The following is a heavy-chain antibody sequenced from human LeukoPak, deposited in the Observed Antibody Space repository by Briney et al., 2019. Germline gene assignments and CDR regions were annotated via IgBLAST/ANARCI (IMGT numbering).Heavy chain of an antibody. D-gene: IGHD2-2*01. CDR3: ARNFPGYWCKTSRPVPY. V-gene: IGHV3-21*04. CDR1: GFTFSSYS. CDR2: ISSSSSYI. Sequence: GGSLRLSCAASGFTFSSYSMNWVRQAPGKGLEWVSSISSSSSYIYYADSVKGRFTISRDNAKNSLYLQMNSLRAEDTAVYYCARNFPGYWCKTSRPVPYWGQGTLGTGSS. J-gene: IGHJ4*01.